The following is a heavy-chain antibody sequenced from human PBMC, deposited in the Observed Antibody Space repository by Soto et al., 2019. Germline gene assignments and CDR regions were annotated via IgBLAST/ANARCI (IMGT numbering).Heavy chain of an antibody. CDR2: ISDYNGNT. V-gene: IGHV1-18*01. J-gene: IGHJ6*02. CDR3: ARGESIGDV. D-gene: IGHD6-6*01. Sequence: QVQLVQSGAEVKKPGASVKVSCKASGYTFTSYGISWVRQAPGQGLEWMGRISDYNGNTNYAQKLQGRVTMTTDTPTTKAYMELGSARADDTAVYYSARGESIGDVWGQGTTVTVSS. CDR1: GYTFTSYG.